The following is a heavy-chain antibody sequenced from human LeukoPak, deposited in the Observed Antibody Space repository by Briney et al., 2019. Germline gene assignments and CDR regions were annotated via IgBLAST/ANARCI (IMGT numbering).Heavy chain of an antibody. Sequence: ASVKVSCKASGYTFTGYYMHWVRQAPGQGLEWMGIINPSVGGTTYARKFRGRVTMTRDTSTSTVYMELSSLRSEDTAVYYCARHGSGKYYPAEGRVDYWGQGTLATVSS. CDR3: ARHGSGKYYPAEGRVDY. V-gene: IGHV1-46*03. J-gene: IGHJ4*02. CDR1: GYTFTGYY. D-gene: IGHD3-10*01. CDR2: INPSVGGT.